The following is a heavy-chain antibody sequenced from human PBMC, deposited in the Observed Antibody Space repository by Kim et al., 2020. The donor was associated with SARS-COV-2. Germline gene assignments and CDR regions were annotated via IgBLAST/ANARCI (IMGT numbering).Heavy chain of an antibody. Sequence: GGSLRLSCAASGFTFDDYAMHWVRQAPGKGLEWVSLLSWDGGSTYYADSVKGRFTISRDNSKNSLYLQMNSLRAEDTALYYCAKDITFAGYYDSSGSVGGMDGWGEGTTVTVSS. V-gene: IGHV3-43D*03. J-gene: IGHJ6*04. CDR2: LSWDGGST. CDR1: GFTFDDYA. CDR3: AKDITFAGYYDSSGSVGGMDG. D-gene: IGHD3-22*01.